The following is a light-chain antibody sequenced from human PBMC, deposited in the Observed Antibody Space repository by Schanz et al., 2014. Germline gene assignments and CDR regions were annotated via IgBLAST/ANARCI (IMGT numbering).Light chain of an antibody. V-gene: IGKV4-1*01. J-gene: IGKJ2*01. CDR2: WAS. Sequence: DIVMTQSPDSLAVSLGERATINCKSSQSVLTTSNNKNSLAWYQQTPGQPPKLLIYWASTRESGVPDRFSGSGSGTDFTLTITSLQAEDVAVYYCQQYYSTPYTFGQGTKLEIK. CDR3: QQYYSTPYT. CDR1: QSVLTTSNNKNS.